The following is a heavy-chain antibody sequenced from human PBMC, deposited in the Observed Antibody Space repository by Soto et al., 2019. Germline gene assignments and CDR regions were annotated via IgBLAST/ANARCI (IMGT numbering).Heavy chain of an antibody. D-gene: IGHD2-21*02. V-gene: IGHV3-23*01. CDR1: GFTFSRHA. J-gene: IGHJ4*02. Sequence: EVELLESGGGMVQPGGSLRLSCVASGFTFSRHALAWVRQVPGKGLEWVSAISGSGASKYDADSVKGRFTISRDNSNNTLFLQMNSLRADDTAVYYCAKTPGVTVVVTALDHWGRGIPVFVSS. CDR3: AKTPGVTVVVTALDH. CDR2: ISGSGASK.